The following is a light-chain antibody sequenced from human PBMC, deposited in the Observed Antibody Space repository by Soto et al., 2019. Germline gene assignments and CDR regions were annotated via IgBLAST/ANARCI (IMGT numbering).Light chain of an antibody. CDR3: QQYGRSPPYT. J-gene: IGKJ2*01. Sequence: EIVLTQSPGTLSLSPGERATLSCRASQSVSSSYLAWYQQKPGQAPRLLIYGASSRATGIPDRFSGSGSGTDFTLTISRLEPEDCAVYYCQQYGRSPPYTFGRGTKLEIK. CDR1: QSVSSSY. CDR2: GAS. V-gene: IGKV3-20*01.